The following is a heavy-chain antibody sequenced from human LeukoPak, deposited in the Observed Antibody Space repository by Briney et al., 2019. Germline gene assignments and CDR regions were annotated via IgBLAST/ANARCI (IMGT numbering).Heavy chain of an antibody. CDR3: ARADVYGGNPNYYYYMDV. CDR2: INPNSGGT. J-gene: IGHJ6*03. CDR1: GYTFTGYY. Sequence: ASVKVSCKASGYTFTGYYMHWVRQAPGQGLEWMGWINPNSGGTNYAHKFQGRVTMTRDTSISTAYMELSRLRSDDTAVYYCARADVYGGNPNYYYYMDVWGKGTTVTVSS. D-gene: IGHD4-23*01. V-gene: IGHV1-2*02.